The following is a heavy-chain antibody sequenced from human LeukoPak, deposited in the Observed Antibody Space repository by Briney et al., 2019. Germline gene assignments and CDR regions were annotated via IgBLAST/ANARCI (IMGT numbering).Heavy chain of an antibody. CDR1: EYTFSVYH. J-gene: IGHJ5*02. CDR3: AREDYIVVVPAAFNWFDP. V-gene: IGHV1-2*02. CDR2: INPNSGGT. D-gene: IGHD2-2*01. Sequence: ASVKVSCKASEYTFSVYHIHWVRQAPGQGLEWMGWINPNSGGTNYAQKFQGRVTMTRDTSISTAYMELSRLRSDDTAVYYCAREDYIVVVPAAFNWFDPWGQGTLVTVSS.